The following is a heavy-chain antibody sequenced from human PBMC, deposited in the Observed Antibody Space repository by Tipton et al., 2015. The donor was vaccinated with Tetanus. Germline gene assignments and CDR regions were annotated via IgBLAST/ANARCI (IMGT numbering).Heavy chain of an antibody. Sequence: CAASGFTFSTHGMHWVRQAPGKGLEWVALVWYDGTRKYYTESVEGRFTISRDNSKNTVYLQMNSLRADDTAIYYCAKDLSPNIGFDLWGRGTLVTVSS. CDR3: AKDLSPNIGFDL. CDR1: GFTFSTHG. V-gene: IGHV3-33*06. J-gene: IGHJ2*01. CDR2: VWYDGTRK. D-gene: IGHD1/OR15-1a*01.